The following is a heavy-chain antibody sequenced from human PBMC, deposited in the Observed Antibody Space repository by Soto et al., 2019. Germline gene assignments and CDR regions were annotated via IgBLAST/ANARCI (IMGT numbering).Heavy chain of an antibody. V-gene: IGHV1-69*02. J-gene: IGHJ2*01. CDR3: AISYYDSSGYYPYWYFDL. D-gene: IGHD3-22*01. Sequence: GASVKVSCKASGGTFSSYTISWVRQAPGQGLEWMGRIIPILGIANYAQKFQGRVTITADKSTSTAYMELSSLRSEDTAVYYCAISYYDSSGYYPYWYFDLWGRGTLVTVSS. CDR1: GGTFSSYT. CDR2: IIPILGIA.